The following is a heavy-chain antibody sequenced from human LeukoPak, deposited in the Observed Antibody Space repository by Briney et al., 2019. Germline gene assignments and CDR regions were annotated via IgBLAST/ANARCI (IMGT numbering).Heavy chain of an antibody. Sequence: GGSLRLSCAAAGFTFSNYWMHWVRHAPGKGLVWVSRIKSDGRTNYADSVKGRFTISRDNAKNTVSLQMHSLRAEGTGVYYCARAPSEIGGYYPEYFRHWGQGTLVTVSS. CDR3: ARAPSEIGGYYPEYFRH. V-gene: IGHV3-74*01. CDR1: GFTFSNYW. D-gene: IGHD3-22*01. J-gene: IGHJ1*01. CDR2: IKSDGRT.